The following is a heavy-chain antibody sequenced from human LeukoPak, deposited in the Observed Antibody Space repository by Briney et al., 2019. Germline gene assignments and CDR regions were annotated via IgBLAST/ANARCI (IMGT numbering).Heavy chain of an antibody. V-gene: IGHV4-39*02. J-gene: IGHJ3*01. D-gene: IGHD2-2*01. CDR1: GGSISSRSYY. Sequence: SETLSLTCIVSGGSISSRSYYWDWIRQPPGKGLEWIGNLFDSGNTHYNPSHRSRLTMSVDTSKNQFSLKLSSVTAADTAVYYCARDGQVRNAFDFWGQGTMLTVSS. CDR2: LFDSGNT. CDR3: ARDGQVRNAFDF.